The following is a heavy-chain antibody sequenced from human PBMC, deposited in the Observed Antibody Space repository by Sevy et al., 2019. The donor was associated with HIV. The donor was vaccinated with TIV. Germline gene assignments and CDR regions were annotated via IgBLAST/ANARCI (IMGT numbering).Heavy chain of an antibody. V-gene: IGHV3-9*01. CDR2: ISWNSGSI. Sequence: GGSLRLSCAASGFTFDDYAMHWVRQAPGKGLEWVSGISWNSGSIGYADSVKGRFTISRDNAKNSLYLQMNSLRAEDTALYYCAKEYEYNGYFDYWGQGTLVTVSS. CDR3: AKEYEYNGYFDY. D-gene: IGHD1-20*01. J-gene: IGHJ4*02. CDR1: GFTFDDYA.